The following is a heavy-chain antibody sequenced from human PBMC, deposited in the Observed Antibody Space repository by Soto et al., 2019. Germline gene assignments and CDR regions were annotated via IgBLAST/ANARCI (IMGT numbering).Heavy chain of an antibody. CDR3: AAGGSGYYAN. CDR2: IKTDGTYA. J-gene: IGHJ4*02. CDR1: GFTFSTYW. Sequence: EVQLVESGGDLVKPGGSLRLSCAASGFTFSTYWMHWVRQAPGKGLLWVSRIKTDGTYAPYADSVKGRFTISKDNAKNTLYLQMNGRSVEDAAGYYCAAGGSGYYANWGQGTLVTVSS. V-gene: IGHV3-74*01. D-gene: IGHD3-22*01.